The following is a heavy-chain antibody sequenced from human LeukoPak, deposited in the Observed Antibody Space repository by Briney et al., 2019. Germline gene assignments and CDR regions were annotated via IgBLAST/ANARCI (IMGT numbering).Heavy chain of an antibody. CDR1: GFTFSSYS. Sequence: PGGSLRLSCAASGFTFSSYSMTWVRQAPXXXLEWVSSISSSSSYIYYADSVKGRFTISRDNAKNSLYLQMNSLRAEDTAVYYCARGVEAYYFDYRGQGTLVTVSS. CDR2: ISSSSSYI. J-gene: IGHJ4*02. V-gene: IGHV3-21*01. CDR3: ARGVEAYYFDY. D-gene: IGHD2-15*01.